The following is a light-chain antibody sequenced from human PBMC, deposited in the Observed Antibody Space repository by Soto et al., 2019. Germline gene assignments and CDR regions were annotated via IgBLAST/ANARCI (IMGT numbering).Light chain of an antibody. CDR1: SSNIGSYNL. V-gene: IGLV2-23*01. CDR3: CAYSTTTSVL. J-gene: IGLJ2*01. CDR2: EGN. Sequence: QSVLTHPASVSGSPGQSITISCTGSSSNIGSYNLISWYQQHAGKAPHVLIYEGNTRPSGVSNRFSGSTSGTTASLTISGLQPEDEADYFCCAYSTTTSVLFGGGTKLTVL.